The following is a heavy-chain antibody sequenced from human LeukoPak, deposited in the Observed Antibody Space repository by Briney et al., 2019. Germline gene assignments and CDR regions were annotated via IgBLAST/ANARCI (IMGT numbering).Heavy chain of an antibody. CDR1: GITLSNYG. Sequence: PGGSLRLSCAASGITLSNYGMSWVRQAPGKGLEWVAGISDSGGRTNYADSVKGRFTISRDNPKNTLYLQMNSLRAEDTAVYFCAKRGVVIRVILVGFHKEAYYFDSWGQGALATVSS. CDR2: ISDSGGRT. CDR3: AKRGVVIRVILVGFHKEAYYFDS. J-gene: IGHJ4*02. V-gene: IGHV3-23*01. D-gene: IGHD3-22*01.